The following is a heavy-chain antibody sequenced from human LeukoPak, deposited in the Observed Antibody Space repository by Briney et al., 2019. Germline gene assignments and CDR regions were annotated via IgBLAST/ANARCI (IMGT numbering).Heavy chain of an antibody. CDR1: GFSLSTSGVG. V-gene: IGHV2-5*02. J-gene: IGHJ4*02. CDR3: AHRPRGAPAGSFDY. CDR2: IYWDDDK. D-gene: IGHD6-13*01. Sequence: KESGPTLVKPTQTLTLTCTFSGFSLSTSGVGVGWIRQPPGKALEWLALIYWDDDKHYSPSLKSRLTITKDTSKNRVVLTMTNMDPVDTATYYCAHRPRGAPAGSFDYWGQGTLVTVSS.